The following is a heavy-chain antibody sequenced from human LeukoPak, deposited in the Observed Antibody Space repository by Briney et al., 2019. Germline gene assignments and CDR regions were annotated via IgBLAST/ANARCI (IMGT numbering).Heavy chain of an antibody. CDR3: ARGRGSD. CDR1: GFTDSSDF. Sequence: GGSLRLSCEASGFTDSSDFMGWVRQAPGKGLEWVSIIHRGGITYYADSVKGRFTTSRDSFKNTLNLQMNSLRAEDTAVYYCARGRGSDWGQGTLVTVSS. CDR2: IHRGGIT. V-gene: IGHV3-53*01. J-gene: IGHJ4*02. D-gene: IGHD2-15*01.